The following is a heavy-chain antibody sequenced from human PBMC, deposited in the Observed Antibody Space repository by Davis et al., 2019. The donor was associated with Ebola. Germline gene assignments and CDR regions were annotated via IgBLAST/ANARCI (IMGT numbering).Heavy chain of an antibody. CDR3: ARSANYGPVDY. D-gene: IGHD4-17*01. J-gene: IGHJ4*02. V-gene: IGHV4-31*03. CDR2: IYYSGST. Sequence: MPSETLSLTCTVFGGPISSGGYYWTWIRQHPGKDLEWIGYIYYSGSTYYNPSLKSRVIISIDTSKNEFSLKVNSVTAADTAVYYCARSANYGPVDYWGQGTLVTVSS. CDR1: GGPISSGGYY.